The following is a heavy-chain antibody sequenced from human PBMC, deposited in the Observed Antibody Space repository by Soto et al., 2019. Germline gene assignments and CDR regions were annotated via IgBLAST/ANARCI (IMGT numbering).Heavy chain of an antibody. CDR3: AKDDRMIVVVTLDY. J-gene: IGHJ4*02. CDR2: ISGSGGST. Sequence: GGSLRLSCAASGFTFSSYAMSWVRQAPGKGLEWVSAISGSGGSTYYADSVKGRFTISRDNSKNTLYLQMNSLRAEDTAVYYCAKDDRMIVVVTLDYWGQGTLVTVSS. D-gene: IGHD3-22*01. CDR1: GFTFSSYA. V-gene: IGHV3-23*01.